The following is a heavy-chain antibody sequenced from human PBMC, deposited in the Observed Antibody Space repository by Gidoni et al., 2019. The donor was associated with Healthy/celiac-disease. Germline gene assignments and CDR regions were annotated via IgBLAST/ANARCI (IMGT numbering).Heavy chain of an antibody. CDR2: ISGSGGST. CDR1: GFTFSSYA. V-gene: IGHV3-23*01. D-gene: IGHD4-17*01. Sequence: ESGGGLVQPGGSLRLSCAASGFTFSSYAMSWVRQAPGKGLEWVSAISGSGGSTYYADSVKGRFTISRDNSKNTLYLQMNSLRAEDTAVYYCAKVSLLATVTLRFFDYWGQGTLVTVSS. J-gene: IGHJ4*02. CDR3: AKVSLLATVTLRFFDY.